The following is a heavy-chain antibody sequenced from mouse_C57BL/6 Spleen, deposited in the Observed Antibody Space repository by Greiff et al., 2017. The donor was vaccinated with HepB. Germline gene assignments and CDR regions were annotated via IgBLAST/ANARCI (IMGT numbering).Heavy chain of an antibody. CDR3: ARSLLTGYVDV. Sequence: VQLQQSGAELVKPGASVKLSCKASGYTITSYWMQWVKQRPGQGLEWIGEIDPSDSYTNYSQKFKGKATLTVDTSSSPAYLQLSSLTSEDSAVYYCARSLLTGYVDVWGTGTTVTVSS. CDR2: IDPSDSYT. D-gene: IGHD1-1*01. CDR1: GYTITSYW. J-gene: IGHJ1*03. V-gene: IGHV1-50*01.